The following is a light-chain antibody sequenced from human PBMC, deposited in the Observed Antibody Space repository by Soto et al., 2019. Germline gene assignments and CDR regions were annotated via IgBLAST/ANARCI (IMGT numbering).Light chain of an antibody. J-gene: IGKJ4*01. Sequence: EIVLTQSPGTLSLSPGERATLSCRASQSVRTTYVAWYQQRPGQAHRLIVYGASSRATGIPDRYSGSGSGTEFTLTIKSLEPEDFAVYFCQQYGESPPTFGGGTKVEIK. V-gene: IGKV3-20*01. CDR1: QSVRTTY. CDR2: GAS. CDR3: QQYGESPPT.